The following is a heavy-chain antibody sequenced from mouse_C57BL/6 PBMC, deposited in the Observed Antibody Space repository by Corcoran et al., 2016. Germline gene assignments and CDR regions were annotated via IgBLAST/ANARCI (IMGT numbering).Heavy chain of an antibody. V-gene: IGHV1-18*01. CDR3: ARERYYYGSSLPGWYFDV. CDR2: INPNNGGT. D-gene: IGHD1-1*01. J-gene: IGHJ1*03. Sequence: EVQLQQSGPELVKPGASVKIPCKASGYTFTDYNMDWVKQSHGKSLEWIGDINPNNGGTIYNQKFKGKATLTVDKSSSTAYMELRSLTSEDTAVYYCARERYYYGSSLPGWYFDVWGTGTTVTVSS. CDR1: GYTFTDYN.